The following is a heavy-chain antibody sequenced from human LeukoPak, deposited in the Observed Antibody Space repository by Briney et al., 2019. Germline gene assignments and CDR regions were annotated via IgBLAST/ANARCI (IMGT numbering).Heavy chain of an antibody. CDR2: ITNEGSDT. D-gene: IGHD1-1*01. CDR3: ATKAGDYQERVSLDY. V-gene: IGHV3-74*01. J-gene: IGHJ4*02. Sequence: GGSLRLSCVVSGLNFRNHWMHWVRQAPRKGLMWVSHITNEGSDTRYADSVKGRFTISRDNAKNTVYLQMNSLRADDAALYYCATKAGDYQERVSLDYWGQGILVTVSS. CDR1: GLNFRNHW.